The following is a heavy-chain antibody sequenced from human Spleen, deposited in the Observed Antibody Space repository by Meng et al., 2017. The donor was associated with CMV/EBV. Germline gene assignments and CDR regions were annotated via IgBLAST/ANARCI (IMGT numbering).Heavy chain of an antibody. D-gene: IGHD3-3*01. Sequence: ASVKVSYKASGYTFTSYYMHWVRQAPGQGLEWMGIINPSGGSTSYAQKFQGRVTMTRDTSTSTVYMELSSLRSEDTAVYYCARGRLQSGYPYYYYGMDVWGQGTTVTVSS. J-gene: IGHJ6*02. CDR1: GYTFTSYY. V-gene: IGHV1-46*01. CDR2: INPSGGST. CDR3: ARGRLQSGYPYYYYGMDV.